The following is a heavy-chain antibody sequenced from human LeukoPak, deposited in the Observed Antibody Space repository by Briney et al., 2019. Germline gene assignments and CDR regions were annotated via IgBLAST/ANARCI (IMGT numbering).Heavy chain of an antibody. CDR3: TAYCSSTSCLDLIDY. Sequence: GGSLRLSCAASGFTFSGSAMHWVRQASGKGLEWVGRIRSKVKSYATVYAASVKGRFTISRDDSKNTAYLQMNSLKTEDTAVYYCTAYCSSTSCLDLIDYWGQGTLVTVSS. CDR2: IRSKVKSYAT. V-gene: IGHV3-73*01. CDR1: GFTFSGSA. D-gene: IGHD2-2*01. J-gene: IGHJ4*02.